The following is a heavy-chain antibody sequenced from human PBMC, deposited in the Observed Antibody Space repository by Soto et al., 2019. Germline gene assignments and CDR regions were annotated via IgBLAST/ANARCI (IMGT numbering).Heavy chain of an antibody. V-gene: IGHV4-30-4*01. J-gene: IGHJ4*02. D-gene: IGHD3-22*01. Sequence: TRSFTCPVSGGSIRSGDYYWSRIRQPPGECLEWIGYIYYSGSTYYNPSLKSRVTISVDTSKNQFSLKLSSVTAADTAVYYCPRVMLDYDSSGYLPDRGVVDYGGQGDLVTVPS. CDR1: GGSIRSGDYY. CDR2: IYYSGST. CDR3: PRVMLDYDSSGYLPDRGVVDY.